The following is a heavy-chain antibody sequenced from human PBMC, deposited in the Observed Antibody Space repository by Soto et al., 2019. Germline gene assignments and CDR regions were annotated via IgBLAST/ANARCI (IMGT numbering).Heavy chain of an antibody. Sequence: GGSLRLSCAASGFTFSSYDMNWVRQAPGKGLEWVSGVSASGGSTSYADSAKGRFTISRDNAKNTVYLQMTSLRAEDTAVYFCEKGDCRGGRCYSVFGYRGQGTLGTVSS. J-gene: IGHJ4*02. V-gene: IGHV3-23*01. D-gene: IGHD2-15*01. CDR1: GFTFSSYD. CDR3: EKGDCRGGRCYSVFGY. CDR2: VSASGGST.